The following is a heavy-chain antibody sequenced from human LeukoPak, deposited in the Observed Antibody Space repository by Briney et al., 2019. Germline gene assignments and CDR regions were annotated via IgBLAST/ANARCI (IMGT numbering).Heavy chain of an antibody. CDR2: INLSGST. Sequence: SETLSLTCAVYGGSFSGYYCSWIRQPPGKGREWIGGINLSGSTNYNPSLKSRVTISVDTSKNQFSLKLSSVTAADTAVYYCARDISGGSYNFDYWGQGALVTVSS. V-gene: IGHV4-34*01. CDR1: GGSFSGYY. CDR3: ARDISGGSYNFDY. J-gene: IGHJ4*02. D-gene: IGHD1-26*01.